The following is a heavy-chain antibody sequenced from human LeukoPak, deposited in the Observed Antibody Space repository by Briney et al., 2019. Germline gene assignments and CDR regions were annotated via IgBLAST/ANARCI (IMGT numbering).Heavy chain of an antibody. CDR3: ARRDGDNDRGFDY. D-gene: IGHD4-23*01. J-gene: IGHJ4*02. V-gene: IGHV3-23*01. CDR2: IGGSVSNT. Sequence: GGSLRLSCAASGFTFSSYAMKWVRQAPGKGLEWVSAIGGSVSNTYYADSVKGRFTISRDNSKNTPYLQMNSLRAEDTAVYYCARRDGDNDRGFDYWGQGTLVTVSS. CDR1: GFTFSSYA.